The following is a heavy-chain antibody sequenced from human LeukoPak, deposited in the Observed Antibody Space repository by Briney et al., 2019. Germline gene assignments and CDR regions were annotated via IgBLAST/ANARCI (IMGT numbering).Heavy chain of an antibody. J-gene: IGHJ4*02. CDR3: ARDQQGVDGVKFYYFDY. D-gene: IGHD6-19*01. Sequence: GGSLRLSCAASGFTLSSYGMHWVRQAPGKGLEWVAVIWSDGSNEYYADSVEGRFTISRDTSKDTLYLQMNSLRAEDTAVYYCARDQQGVDGVKFYYFDYWGQGTLVTVSS. CDR2: IWSDGSNE. CDR1: GFTLSSYG. V-gene: IGHV3-33*08.